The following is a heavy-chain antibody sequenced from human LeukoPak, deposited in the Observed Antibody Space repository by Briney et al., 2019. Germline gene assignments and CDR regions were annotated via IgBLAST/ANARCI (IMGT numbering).Heavy chain of an antibody. CDR3: AKNWGYDWYFDL. J-gene: IGHJ2*01. V-gene: IGHV3-23*01. D-gene: IGHD7-27*01. CDR1: GFTFSSYA. CDR2: ISGSGGST. Sequence: GGSLRLSCAASGFTFSSYAMSWVRQAPGKGLEWVSAISGSGGSTYYADSVKGRFTVSRDNSKNTLYLQMNSLRAEDTAVYYCAKNWGYDWYFDLWGRGTLVTVSS.